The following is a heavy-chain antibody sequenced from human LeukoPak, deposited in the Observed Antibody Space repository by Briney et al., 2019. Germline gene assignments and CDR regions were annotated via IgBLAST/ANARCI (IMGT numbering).Heavy chain of an antibody. CDR3: ARGYSYDSFDY. Sequence: SETLSLTCTVSGGSISSYYWSWIRQPPGKGLEWIGYIYYSGSINYNPSLKSRVTISVDTSKNQFSLKLRSVTASDTAVYFCARGYSYDSFDYWGLGTLVTVSS. CDR2: IYYSGSI. D-gene: IGHD3-16*01. J-gene: IGHJ4*02. CDR1: GGSISSYY. V-gene: IGHV4-59*01.